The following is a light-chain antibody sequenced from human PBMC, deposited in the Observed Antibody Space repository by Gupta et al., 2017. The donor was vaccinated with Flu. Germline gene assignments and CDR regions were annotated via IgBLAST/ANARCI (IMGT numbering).Light chain of an antibody. J-gene: IGKJ1*01. Sequence: EFVLTQSPGTLSLSPGERATLSCRASQSISSNYLAWYQQKPGQAPRLLIYGGSSRATGIPDTFSGSGSGTDFTLGITRLVPEDFAVYYCYQEGNSGRTFGQGTMVEIK. CDR2: GGS. V-gene: IGKV3-20*01. CDR3: YQEGNSGRT. CDR1: QSISSNY.